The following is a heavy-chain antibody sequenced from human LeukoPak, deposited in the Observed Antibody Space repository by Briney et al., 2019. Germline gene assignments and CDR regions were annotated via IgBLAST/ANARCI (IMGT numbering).Heavy chain of an antibody. V-gene: IGHV4-59*01. CDR2: IYYSGST. CDR1: GGSISSYY. CDR3: ARDGYQGTYYYDSSGYPDAFDI. Sequence: SETLSLTCTVSGGSISSYYWSWIRQPQGKGLEWIGYIYYSGSTNYNPSLKSRVTISVDTSKNQFSLKLSSVTAADTAVYYCARDGYQGTYYYDSSGYPDAFDIWGQGTMVTVSS. D-gene: IGHD3-22*01. J-gene: IGHJ3*02.